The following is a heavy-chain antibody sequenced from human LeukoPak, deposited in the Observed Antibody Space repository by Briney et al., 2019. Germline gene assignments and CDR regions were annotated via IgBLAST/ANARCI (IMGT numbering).Heavy chain of an antibody. CDR3: AKDLAVSTDY. CDR1: GFTFSSYA. J-gene: IGHJ4*02. V-gene: IGHV3-23*01. CDR2: IRGSGSST. D-gene: IGHD5/OR15-5a*01. Sequence: GGSLRLSCAASGFTFSSYAVNWVRQAPGKGLEWVSAIRGSGSSTFYADSVKGRFTISRDNSKNTLYLQMNSLRADDTAVYYCAKDLAVSTDYWGQGTLVTVSS.